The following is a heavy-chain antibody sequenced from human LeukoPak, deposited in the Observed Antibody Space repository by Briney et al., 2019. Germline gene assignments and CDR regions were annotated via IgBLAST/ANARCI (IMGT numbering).Heavy chain of an antibody. J-gene: IGHJ4*02. CDR2: IYDSGST. Sequence: PSQTLSLTCAVSGGSISGGGYSWSWLRQPPGMNLEWLGYIYDSGSTYYNPSLKSRVTISIDRSKNQFSLKVNSVTAADTAVYYCARYGGSGTYFFDYWGQGTLVTVSS. V-gene: IGHV4-30-2*01. CDR3: ARYGGSGTYFFDY. CDR1: GGSISGGGYS. D-gene: IGHD3-10*01.